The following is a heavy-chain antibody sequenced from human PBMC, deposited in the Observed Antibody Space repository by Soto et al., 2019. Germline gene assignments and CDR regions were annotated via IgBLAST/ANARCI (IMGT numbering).Heavy chain of an antibody. J-gene: IGHJ3*02. CDR3: ARLTTVANDAFDI. Sequence: SETLSLTCTVSGGSISSYYWSWIRQPPGKGLEWIGYIYYSGSTNYNPSLKSRVTISVDTSKNQFSLKLSSVTAADTAVYYCARLTTVANDAFDIWGQGTMVTVSS. CDR2: IYYSGST. D-gene: IGHD4-17*01. CDR1: GGSISSYY. V-gene: IGHV4-59*01.